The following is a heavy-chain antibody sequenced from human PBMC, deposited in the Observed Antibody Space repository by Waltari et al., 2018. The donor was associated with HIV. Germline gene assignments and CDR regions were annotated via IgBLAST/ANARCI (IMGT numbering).Heavy chain of an antibody. D-gene: IGHD3-10*01. CDR2: IKQDGSEK. J-gene: IGHJ4*02. CDR3: ARGGFYGSGSKVN. CDR1: GFTFSSYW. Sequence: EVQLVESGGGLVQPGGSLRLSCAASGFTFSSYWMSWVRQAPGKGLGWVANIKQDGSEKYYVDSVKGRFTISRDNAENSLYLQMNSLRAEDTAVYYCARGGFYGSGSKVNWGQGTLVTVSS. V-gene: IGHV3-7*04.